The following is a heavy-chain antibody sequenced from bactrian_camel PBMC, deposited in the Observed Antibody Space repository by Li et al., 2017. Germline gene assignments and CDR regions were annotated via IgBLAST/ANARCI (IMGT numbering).Heavy chain of an antibody. V-gene: IGHV3S54*01. CDR1: GSIQRTNC. CDR2: IRGGGDDS. Sequence: QVQLVESGGGSVEAGGSLRLSCVASGSIQRTNCMGWFRQAPGKERDWVAVIRGGGDDSYYADSVKGRFTISQDKTKNTLYLQMNNLKPDDTAMYYCAAESPSLAGWTPTSLLNQFAYNYWGQGTQVTVS. CDR3: AAESPSLAGWTPTSLLNQFAYNY. J-gene: IGHJ4*01. D-gene: IGHD5*01.